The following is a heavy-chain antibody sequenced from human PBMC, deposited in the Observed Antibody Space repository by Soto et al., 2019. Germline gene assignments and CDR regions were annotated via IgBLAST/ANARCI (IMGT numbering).Heavy chain of an antibody. Sequence: EVHLEESGGDLVQPGGSLRLSCVASGFTLSAYWMTWVRQAPGKGLEWVANINRDGSKKSYLDSVRGRFTISRDNVGNSLYLQMDSLRADDTALYYCARDVSPGSSSLYLDAFDIWGQGTMVTVSS. CDR2: INRDGSKK. J-gene: IGHJ3*02. CDR3: ARDVSPGSSSLYLDAFDI. V-gene: IGHV3-7*05. CDR1: GFTLSAYW. D-gene: IGHD6-13*01.